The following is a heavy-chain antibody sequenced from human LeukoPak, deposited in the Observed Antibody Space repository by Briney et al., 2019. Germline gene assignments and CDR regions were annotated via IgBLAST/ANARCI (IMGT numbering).Heavy chain of an antibody. CDR2: INHSGST. Sequence: SETLSLTCAVYGGSFSGYYWSWIRQPPGKGLEWIGEINHSGSTNYNPSLKSRITISVDTSKNQFSLKLSSVTAAETAVYYCATLVGGTDALDYWGQGTLVTVSS. CDR3: ATLVGGTDALDY. D-gene: IGHD1-26*01. J-gene: IGHJ4*02. V-gene: IGHV4-34*01. CDR1: GGSFSGYY.